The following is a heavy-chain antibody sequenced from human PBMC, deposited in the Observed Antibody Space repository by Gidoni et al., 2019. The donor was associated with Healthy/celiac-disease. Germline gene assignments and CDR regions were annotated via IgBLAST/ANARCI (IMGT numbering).Heavy chain of an antibody. J-gene: IGHJ6*02. CDR3: ARGVSRYPPGDYYYGMDV. V-gene: IGHV3-30-3*01. D-gene: IGHD6-13*01. CDR1: VFPFCSYA. CDR2: ISYDGSNK. Sequence: QVQLVESVGGVVQPGRSLRLSCAASVFPFCSYAMNWVRQAPGKGLEWVAVISYDGSNKYYADYVKGRFTIYRDNSKNTLYLQMNSLRAEDTAVYYCARGVSRYPPGDYYYGMDVWGQGTTVTVSS.